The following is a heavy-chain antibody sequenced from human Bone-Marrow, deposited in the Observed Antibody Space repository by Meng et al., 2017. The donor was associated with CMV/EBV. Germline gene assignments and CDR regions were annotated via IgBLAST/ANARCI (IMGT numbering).Heavy chain of an antibody. CDR3: ARDERLAIFPPEGMDV. CDR2: MNPNSGNT. J-gene: IGHJ6*02. D-gene: IGHD3-9*01. CDR1: GYTFTSYD. Sequence: ASVKVSCKASGYTFTSYDINWVRQATRQGLEWMGWMNPNSGNTGYAQKFQGRVTITRNTSISTAYMELRSLRSDDTAVYYCARDERLAIFPPEGMDVWGQGTTVTVSS. V-gene: IGHV1-8*03.